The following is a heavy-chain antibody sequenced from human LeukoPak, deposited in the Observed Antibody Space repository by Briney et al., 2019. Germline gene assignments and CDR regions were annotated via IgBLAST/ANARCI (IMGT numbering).Heavy chain of an antibody. CDR2: IYTSGST. CDR3: ASSHIPYYDYVWGSYRLDY. Sequence: SETLSLTCTVSGGSISSYYWSWIRQPAGKGLEWIGRIYTSGSTNYNPSLKSRVTMSVDTSKNQFSLKLSSVTAADTAVYYCASSHIPYYDYVWGSYRLDYWGQGTPVTVSS. CDR1: GGSISSYY. D-gene: IGHD3-16*02. J-gene: IGHJ4*02. V-gene: IGHV4-4*07.